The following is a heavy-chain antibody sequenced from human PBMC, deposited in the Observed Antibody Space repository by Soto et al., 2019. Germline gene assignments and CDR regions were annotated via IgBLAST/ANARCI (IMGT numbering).Heavy chain of an antibody. Sequence: GESLKISCKGSGYSFTSYWISWVRQMPGKGLEWMGRIDPSDSYTNYSPSFQGHVTISADKSISTAYLQWSSLKASDTAMYYCVRVGVGGPEREKNWFDPWGQGTLVTVSS. CDR3: VRVGVGGPEREKNWFDP. D-gene: IGHD1-26*01. CDR1: GYSFTSYW. CDR2: IDPSDSYT. V-gene: IGHV5-10-1*01. J-gene: IGHJ5*02.